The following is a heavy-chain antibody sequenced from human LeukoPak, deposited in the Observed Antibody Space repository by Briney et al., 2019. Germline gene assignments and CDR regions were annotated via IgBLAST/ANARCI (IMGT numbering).Heavy chain of an antibody. CDR2: ISSSSSYI. CDR3: ARTSGVRVQLWTELDY. D-gene: IGHD3-16*01. CDR1: GFTFSSYS. Sequence: GGSLRLSCAASGFTFSSYSMNWVRQAPGKGLEWVSSISSSSSYIYYADPVKGRFTISRDNSKNTLYLQMNSLRVEDMAVYYCARTSGVRVQLWTELDYWGQGTLVTVSS. J-gene: IGHJ4*02. V-gene: IGHV3-21*01.